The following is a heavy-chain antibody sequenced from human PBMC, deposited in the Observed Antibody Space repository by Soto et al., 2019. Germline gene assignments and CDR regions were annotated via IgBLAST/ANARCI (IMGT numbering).Heavy chain of an antibody. D-gene: IGHD6-13*01. CDR3: ANGYSSSWYYYYGMDV. Sequence: SETLSLTCTVSGDFISSSGCFWGWIRKPTGKGLEWIGSIYYSGSTYYNPSLKSRVTISVDTSKNQFSLKLSSVTAADTAVYYCANGYSSSWYYYYGMDVWGQGTTVTVSS. J-gene: IGHJ6*02. CDR1: GDFISSSGCF. CDR2: IYYSGST. V-gene: IGHV4-39*01.